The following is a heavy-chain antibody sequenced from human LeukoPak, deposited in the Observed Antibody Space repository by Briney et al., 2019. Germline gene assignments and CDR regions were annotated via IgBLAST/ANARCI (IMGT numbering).Heavy chain of an antibody. CDR3: AKYSYGFFDY. CDR1: GGSISSYY. D-gene: IGHD5-18*01. Sequence: SETLSLTCTVSGGSISSYYWSWIRQPPGKGLEWIGYIYYSGSTNYNPSLKSRVTIPVDTSKNQFSLKLSSVTAADTAVYYCAKYSYGFFDYWGQGTLVTVSS. J-gene: IGHJ4*02. V-gene: IGHV4-59*01. CDR2: IYYSGST.